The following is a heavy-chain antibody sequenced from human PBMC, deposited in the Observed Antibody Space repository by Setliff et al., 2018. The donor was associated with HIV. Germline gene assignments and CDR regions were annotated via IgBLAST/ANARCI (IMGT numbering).Heavy chain of an antibody. V-gene: IGHV4-38-2*02. D-gene: IGHD2-2*01. Sequence: KASETLSLTCTVSGYSINSSHFWGWIRQPPGKGLEWVGSIYHSGNTHYNPSLKSRVTISVDTSKNQFSLKLSSVTAADTAVYYCARDKTYCNYSRCSRAGWYFDLLGRGTRVT. CDR1: GYSINSSHF. CDR2: IYHSGNT. CDR3: ARDKTYCNYSRCSRAGWYFDL. J-gene: IGHJ2*01.